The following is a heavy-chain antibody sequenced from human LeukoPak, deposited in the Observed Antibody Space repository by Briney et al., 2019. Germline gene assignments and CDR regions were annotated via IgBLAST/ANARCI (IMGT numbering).Heavy chain of an antibody. Sequence: ASVKVSCKASGYTFTSYDINWVRQATGQGLEWMGWMNPNSGNTGYAQKFQGRVTMTRNTSISTAYMELSSLRSEDTAVYYCARVQSSSGWYPRLLHYYGMDVWGQGTTVTVSS. CDR2: MNPNSGNT. CDR1: GYTFTSYD. CDR3: ARVQSSSGWYPRLLHYYGMDV. J-gene: IGHJ6*02. D-gene: IGHD6-19*01. V-gene: IGHV1-8*01.